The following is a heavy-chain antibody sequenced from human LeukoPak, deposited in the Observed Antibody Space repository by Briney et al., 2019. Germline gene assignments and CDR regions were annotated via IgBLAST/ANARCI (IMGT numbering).Heavy chain of an antibody. CDR1: GFTFSSYA. V-gene: IGHV3-30*04. Sequence: GGSLRLSCAASGFTFSSYAMHWVRQAPGKGLEWVAVISYDGSNKYYADSVKGRFTISRDNSKNTLYLQMNSLRAEDTAVYYCAKANDHRGIVVVPAALDYWGQGTLVTVSS. J-gene: IGHJ4*02. D-gene: IGHD2-2*01. CDR2: ISYDGSNK. CDR3: AKANDHRGIVVVPAALDY.